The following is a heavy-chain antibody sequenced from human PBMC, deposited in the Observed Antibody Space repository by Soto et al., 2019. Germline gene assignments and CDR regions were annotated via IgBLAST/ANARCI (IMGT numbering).Heavy chain of an antibody. CDR3: AKDLREMATIRPDY. CDR2: ISYDGIDK. CDR1: GFTFSSFG. J-gene: IGHJ4*02. Sequence: QVQLVESGGGVVQPGGSLRLSCAASGFTFSSFGIHWVRQAPGKGLEWVAVISYDGIDKNYGDSVKGRFTISRGNSKNRVYLQMNSIRAEDTAVYYCAKDLREMATIRPDYWGQGILVTVSS. V-gene: IGHV3-30*18. D-gene: IGHD5-12*01.